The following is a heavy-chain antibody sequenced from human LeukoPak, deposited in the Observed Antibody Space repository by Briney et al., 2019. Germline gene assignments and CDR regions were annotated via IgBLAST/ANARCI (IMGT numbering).Heavy chain of an antibody. CDR1: GFTFSSYA. CDR3: AKQSSLRFYDFWTGFYPLDS. D-gene: IGHD3-3*01. J-gene: IGHJ4*02. Sequence: GGSLRLSCAASGFTFSSYAISWVRQAPGKGLEWVSAISGTGHSSNYADSVKGRFTISRDNSNNTVFLHMSSLRAGDTAIYFCAKQSSLRFYDFWTGFYPLDSWGQGTLVTVSS. CDR2: ISGTGHSS. V-gene: IGHV3-23*01.